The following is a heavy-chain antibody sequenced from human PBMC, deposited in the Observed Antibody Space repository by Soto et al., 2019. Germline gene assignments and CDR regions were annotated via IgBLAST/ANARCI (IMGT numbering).Heavy chain of an antibody. Sequence: SETLSLTCTVSGGSISSGGYYWSWIRQHPGKGLEWIGYIYYSGSTYYNPSLKSRVTISVDTSKNQFSLKLSSVTAADTAVHYCARVDTSMGATCVSYWGQGTLVTVSS. D-gene: IGHD1-26*01. CDR1: GGSISSGGYY. V-gene: IGHV4-31*03. CDR3: ARVDTSMGATCVSY. CDR2: IYYSGST. J-gene: IGHJ4*02.